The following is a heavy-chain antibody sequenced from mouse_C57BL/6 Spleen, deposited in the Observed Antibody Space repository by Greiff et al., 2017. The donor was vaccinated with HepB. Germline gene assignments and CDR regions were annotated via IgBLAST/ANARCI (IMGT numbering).Heavy chain of an antibody. CDR2: IYPRSGNT. Sequence: QVQLQQSGAELARPGASVKLSCKASGYTFTSYGISWVKQRTGQGLEWIGEIYPRSGNTYYNEKFKGKATLTAYKSSSTAYMELRSLTSEDSAVYFCASQEGNYYAMDYWGQGTSVTVSS. CDR3: ASQEGNYYAMDY. V-gene: IGHV1-81*01. CDR1: GYTFTSYG. D-gene: IGHD3-3*01. J-gene: IGHJ4*01.